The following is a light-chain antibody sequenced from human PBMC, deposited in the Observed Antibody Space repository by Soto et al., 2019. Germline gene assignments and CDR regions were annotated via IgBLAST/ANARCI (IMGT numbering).Light chain of an antibody. CDR2: EVT. CDR3: SSYAGSSNVI. J-gene: IGLJ2*01. Sequence: QSVLTQPPSASGSPGQSVAISCTGTSSDVGGNNYVSWYQQHPGKAPKLMVYEVTKRPSGLPDRFSGSKAGNTASRTVSGLQAEDEADYYCSSYAGSSNVIFGGGTKLTVL. CDR1: SSDVGGNNY. V-gene: IGLV2-8*01.